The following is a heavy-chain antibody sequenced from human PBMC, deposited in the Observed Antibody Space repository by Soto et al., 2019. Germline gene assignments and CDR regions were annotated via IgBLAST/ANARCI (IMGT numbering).Heavy chain of an antibody. D-gene: IGHD1-7*01. CDR1: GDSISSGAW. J-gene: IGHJ5*02. CDR2: IYHSGNT. Sequence: SSETLSLTCAVSGDSISSGAWWSWVRQSPGKGLQWIGEIYHSGNTRNNPSLKSRVTMSVDKSNNQFSLNLMSVTAADTAVYYCAKDKLGTTWFDPWGQGTLVTVSS. CDR3: AKDKLGTTWFDP. V-gene: IGHV4-4*02.